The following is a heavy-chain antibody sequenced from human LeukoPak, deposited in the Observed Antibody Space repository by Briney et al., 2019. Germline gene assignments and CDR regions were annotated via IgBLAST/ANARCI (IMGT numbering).Heavy chain of an antibody. CDR1: GGTFSNDA. V-gene: IGHV1-69*11. J-gene: IGHJ4*02. CDR3: ARGPSSDLRTGFFFGYFDD. Sequence: ASAKVSRKASGGTFSNDAVSWVRQAPGERLKWMGRVIPFLGTTNYAHNFQGRVTITADQDTQTSYMELRSLRSEDTAVYFCARGPSSDLRTGFFFGYFDDWGQGTLITVSS. CDR2: VIPFLGTT. D-gene: IGHD3/OR15-3a*01.